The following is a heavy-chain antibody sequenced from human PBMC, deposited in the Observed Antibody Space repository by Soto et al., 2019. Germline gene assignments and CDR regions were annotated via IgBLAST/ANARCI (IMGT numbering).Heavy chain of an antibody. D-gene: IGHD3-16*01. CDR2: IYDRGST. V-gene: IGHV4-59*13. J-gene: IGHJ4*02. Sequence: QVQLQESGPGLVKPSETLSLTCTVSGGSISSNHWSWIRQPPGKGLEWMGYIYDRGSTKYNPSLHSRAPIALDTPRTPFALKLSSVTAAASAVYYCARVAGSWGPGLYYFDYWGRGTLVTVS. CDR3: ARVAGSWGPGLYYFDY. CDR1: GGSISSNH.